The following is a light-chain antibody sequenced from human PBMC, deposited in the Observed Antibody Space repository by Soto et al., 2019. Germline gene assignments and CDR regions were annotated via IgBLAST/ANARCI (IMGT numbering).Light chain of an antibody. CDR1: SSNIGNNY. J-gene: IGLJ2*01. CDR2: GNN. V-gene: IGLV1-51*01. Sequence: QSVLTQPPSVSAAPGQKVTISCSGSSSNIGNNYVSWYQQLPGTAPKLLIYGNNKRPSGIPDRFSGSKSGTSATLSITGLQTGDEADYYCGTWDSSLSAVVFGGGTKLTVL. CDR3: GTWDSSLSAVV.